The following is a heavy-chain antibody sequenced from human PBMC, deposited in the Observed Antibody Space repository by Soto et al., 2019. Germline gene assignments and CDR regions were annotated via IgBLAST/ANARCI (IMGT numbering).Heavy chain of an antibody. CDR2: IYYTGST. Sequence: PSETLSLTCTVSGVSVNNDNYSWSWIRQPPGKGLEWIGYIYYTGSTTYNPSLKSRVTISLDTSRNHFSLSLSSVTAADTAVFYCAREYSNSPEAFDFWGRGTLVTVSS. J-gene: IGHJ4*02. V-gene: IGHV4-61*03. CDR3: AREYSNSPEAFDF. CDR1: GVSVNNDNYS. D-gene: IGHD6-6*01.